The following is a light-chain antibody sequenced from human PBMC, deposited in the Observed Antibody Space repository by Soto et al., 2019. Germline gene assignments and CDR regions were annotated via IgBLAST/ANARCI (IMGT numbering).Light chain of an antibody. CDR3: ATRDNSLSRWV. V-gene: IGLV1-47*02. J-gene: IGLJ3*02. Sequence: QAVVTQPPSASGTPGQRVTISCSGSSSNIGTNYVYWYMQLPGTAPKLLIYCNDQRPSGVPDRLSGSKSGTSASLAISGLRSEDEADYYCATRDNSLSRWVFGGGTKLTVL. CDR2: CND. CDR1: SSNIGTNY.